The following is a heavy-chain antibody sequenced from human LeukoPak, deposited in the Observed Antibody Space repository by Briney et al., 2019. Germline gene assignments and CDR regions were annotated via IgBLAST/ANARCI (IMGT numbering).Heavy chain of an antibody. J-gene: IGHJ5*02. CDR2: IYYSGST. CDR3: ARDRRFLERPGWFDP. CDR1: GGSISSSSYY. V-gene: IGHV4-39*07. Sequence: SETLSLTCTVSGGSISSSSYYWGWIRQPPGKGLEWIGSIYYSGSTYYNPSLKSRVTISVDTSKNQFSLKLSSVTAADTAVYYCARDRRFLERPGWFDPWGQGTLVTVSS. D-gene: IGHD3-3*01.